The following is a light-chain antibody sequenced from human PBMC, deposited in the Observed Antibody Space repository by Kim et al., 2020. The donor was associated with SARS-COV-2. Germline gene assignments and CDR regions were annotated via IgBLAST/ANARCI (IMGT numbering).Light chain of an antibody. CDR3: NSYTRSATLV. CDR2: EVN. V-gene: IGLV2-14*01. CDR1: SSDVGAYNY. J-gene: IGLJ2*01. Sequence: QSALTQPASVSGSPGQSITISCTGTSSDVGAYNYVSWYQQHPGKAPKLIIFEVNNRPSGVSSRFSGSKSGNTASLTISGLQAEDEADYYCNSYTRSATLVFGGGTQLTVL.